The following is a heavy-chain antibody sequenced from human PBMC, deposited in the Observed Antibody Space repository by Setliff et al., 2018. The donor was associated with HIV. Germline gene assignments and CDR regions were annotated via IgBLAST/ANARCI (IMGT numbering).Heavy chain of an antibody. V-gene: IGHV3-43*01. CDR2: ISWNGGTT. Sequence: GESLKISCAASGFIFDDYAMHWVRQVPGKGLEWVALISWNGGTTNYADSVKGRFTISRDSSKNSLYLQMNSRRTEDTALYYCAKEGGSERMPFFYYYMDVWGKGTTVTVSS. CDR1: GFIFDDYA. D-gene: IGHD3-10*01. CDR3: AKEGGSERMPFFYYYMDV. J-gene: IGHJ6*03.